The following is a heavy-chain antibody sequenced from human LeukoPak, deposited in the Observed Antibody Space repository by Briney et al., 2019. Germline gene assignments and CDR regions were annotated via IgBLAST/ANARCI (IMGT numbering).Heavy chain of an antibody. CDR3: ARDQVGSYGVAFDI. Sequence: SETLSLTCTVSGGSISSDYWSWIRQPAGKGLEWIGRIYTSGSTNYNPSLKSRDTISVDKSKNQFSLKLSSVTAADTAVYYCARDQVGSYGVAFDIWGQGTMVTVSS. CDR2: IYTSGST. CDR1: GGSISSDY. J-gene: IGHJ3*02. V-gene: IGHV4-4*07. D-gene: IGHD1-26*01.